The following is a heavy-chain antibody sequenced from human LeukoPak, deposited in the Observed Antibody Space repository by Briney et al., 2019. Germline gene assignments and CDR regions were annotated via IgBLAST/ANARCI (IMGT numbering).Heavy chain of an antibody. Sequence: ASVKVSCKASGYTFTSYGISWVRQAPGQGLEWMGWISAYNGNTNYAQKFQGRVTMTRDTSISTAYMELSRLRSDDTAVYYCARYSRGDAFDIWGQGTKVTVSS. V-gene: IGHV1-18*01. CDR2: ISAYNGNT. D-gene: IGHD1-26*01. CDR3: ARYSRGDAFDI. J-gene: IGHJ3*02. CDR1: GYTFTSYG.